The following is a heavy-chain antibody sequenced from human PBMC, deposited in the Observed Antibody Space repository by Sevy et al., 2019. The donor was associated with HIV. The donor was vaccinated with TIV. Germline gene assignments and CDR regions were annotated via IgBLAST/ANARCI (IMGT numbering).Heavy chain of an antibody. D-gene: IGHD3-10*01. Sequence: GGSLRLSCAASGFDFSSYAMSWVGQAPGKGLEWVSAISGSGGSTYYADSVKGRFTISRDNSKNTLYLQMNSLRAEDTAVYYCAKDYGSGSYFGYWGQGTLVTVSS. CDR1: GFDFSSYA. V-gene: IGHV3-23*01. CDR3: AKDYGSGSYFGY. J-gene: IGHJ4*02. CDR2: ISGSGGST.